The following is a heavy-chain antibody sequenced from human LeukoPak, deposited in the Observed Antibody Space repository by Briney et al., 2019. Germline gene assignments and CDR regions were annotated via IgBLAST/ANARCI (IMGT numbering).Heavy chain of an antibody. CDR1: GFTFSSYV. CDR3: AKLISPYDY. V-gene: IGHV3-30*02. J-gene: IGHJ4*02. Sequence: GGSLRLSCAASGFTFSSYVMHWVRQAPGKGLEWVAFIRYDGSNRYYADSVKGRFTISGDNSKNTLYLQMNSLRAEDTAVYYCAKLISPYDYWGQGTLVLVSS. CDR2: IRYDGSNR.